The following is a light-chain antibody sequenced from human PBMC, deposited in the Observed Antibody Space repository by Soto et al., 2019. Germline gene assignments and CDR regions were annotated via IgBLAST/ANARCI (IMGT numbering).Light chain of an antibody. CDR3: SAIAGGSTLV. CDR2: EGN. CDR1: SSDVGDYYV. V-gene: IGLV2-23*01. Sequence: QSALTQPASMSGSPGQSITISCTGTSSDVGDYYVVSWYQQHPDKAPKLMIYEGNKRPSAVSNRFSGSKSGNTASLTISWLQEEDEAYDYSSAIAGGSTLVFGGGTKLTVL. J-gene: IGLJ2*01.